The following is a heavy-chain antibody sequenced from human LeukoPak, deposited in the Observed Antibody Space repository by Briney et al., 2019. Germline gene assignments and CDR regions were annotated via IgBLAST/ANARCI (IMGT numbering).Heavy chain of an antibody. V-gene: IGHV3-23*01. D-gene: IGHD1-26*01. J-gene: IGHJ3*01. CDR1: GFSFSSYA. Sequence: PGGSLRLSCAASGFSFSSYAMSWVRQAPGKWLEWVSTISGSGDSTYYADSVKRRFTISRDNSKNTLYLQMNSLRVEDTALYYCAKLVGGLPFDLWGQRPVVSVSS. CDR2: ISGSGDST. CDR3: AKLVGGLPFDL.